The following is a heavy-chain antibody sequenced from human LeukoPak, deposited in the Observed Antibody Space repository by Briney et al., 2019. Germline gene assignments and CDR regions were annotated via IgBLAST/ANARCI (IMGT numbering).Heavy chain of an antibody. CDR2: ISSSGSTI. J-gene: IGHJ4*02. CDR1: GFTVSSNY. V-gene: IGHV3-11*01. CDR3: ARAFVIGDWY. Sequence: GGSLRLSCAASGFTVSSNYMSWVRQAPGKGLEWVSYISSSGSTIYYADSVKGRFTISRDNAKNSLYLQMNSLRAEDTVVYYCARAFVIGDWYWGQGTLVTVSS. D-gene: IGHD2-21*02.